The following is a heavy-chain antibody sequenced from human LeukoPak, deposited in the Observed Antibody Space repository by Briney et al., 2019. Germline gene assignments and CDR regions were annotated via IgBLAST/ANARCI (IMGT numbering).Heavy chain of an antibody. CDR1: GFSAFGLSSYA. V-gene: IGHV3-23*01. D-gene: IGHD3-10*01. CDR2: VSASCVT. J-gene: IGHJ4*02. Sequence: GGSLRLSCVASGFSAFGLSSYAMSWVRQAPGKGLEWVSVVSASCVTSYADSVKGRFTISRDKSKNTVHLDMATLRAEDTALYYCAKARTANDYGSGSFYKGFDSWGQGTLVTVSS. CDR3: AKARTANDYGSGSFYKGFDS.